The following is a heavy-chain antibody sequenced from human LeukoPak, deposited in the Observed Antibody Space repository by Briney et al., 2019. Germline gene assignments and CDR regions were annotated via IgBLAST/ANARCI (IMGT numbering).Heavy chain of an antibody. CDR3: ARAETYSSGWYDPFFDY. CDR2: IHHSGGT. CDR1: GYAISSGFY. Sequence: SETLSLTCTVSGYAISSGFYWGWIRQPPGKGLEWIGAIHHSGGTYYNPSLKSRVTISIDTSKNHFSLKLSSVTAADTAVYHCARAETYSSGWYDPFFDYWGQGTLVTVST. J-gene: IGHJ4*02. V-gene: IGHV4-38-2*02. D-gene: IGHD6-19*01.